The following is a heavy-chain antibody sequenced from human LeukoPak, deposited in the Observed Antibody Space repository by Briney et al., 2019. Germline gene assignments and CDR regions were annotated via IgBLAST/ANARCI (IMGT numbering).Heavy chain of an antibody. CDR2: ISGSGGST. CDR3: VTEYWYRFDY. Sequence: PGGSLRLSCAASGFTFSSYAMSWVRQAPGKGLEWVSAISGSGGSTYYADSVKGRFTISRDNAKNTIYLQMNFLSAEDTAVYFCVTEYWYRFDYWGQGILVTVSS. J-gene: IGHJ4*02. D-gene: IGHD1-14*01. V-gene: IGHV3-23*01. CDR1: GFTFSSYA.